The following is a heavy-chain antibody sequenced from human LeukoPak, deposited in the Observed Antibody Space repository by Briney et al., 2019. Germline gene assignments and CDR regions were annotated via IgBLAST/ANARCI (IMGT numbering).Heavy chain of an antibody. J-gene: IGHJ6*03. CDR2: IKQDGSEK. V-gene: IGHV3-7*01. CDR3: ARDQAYYYYYMDV. Sequence: GGSLRLSCAASGFTFSSYWMSWVRQAPGKGLEGVANIKQDGSEKYYVDSVKGRFTVSRDNAKNSLYLQMNSLRAEDTAVYYCARDQAYYYYYMDVWGKGTTVTVSS. CDR1: GFTFSSYW.